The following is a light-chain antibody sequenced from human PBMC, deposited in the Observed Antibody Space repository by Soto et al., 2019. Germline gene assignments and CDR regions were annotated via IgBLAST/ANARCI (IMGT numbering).Light chain of an antibody. J-gene: IGLJ3*02. Sequence: QPVLTQPPSAAGTPGQRVTISCSGSRSNIGSNTANWYQQLPQTAPKLLIYDNNQRPSGVPDRFSGSQSGTSASLAISGLQSEDEADYYCAAWDGSLNGWVFGGGTKLTVL. CDR2: DNN. CDR1: RSNIGSNT. V-gene: IGLV1-44*01. CDR3: AAWDGSLNGWV.